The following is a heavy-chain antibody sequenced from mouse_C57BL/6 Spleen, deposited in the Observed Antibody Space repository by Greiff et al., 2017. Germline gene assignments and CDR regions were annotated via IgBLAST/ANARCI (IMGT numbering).Heavy chain of an antibody. Sequence: EVKLMESGGGLVKPGGSLKLSCAASGFTFSDYGMHWVRQAPEKGLEWVAYISSGSSTIYYADTVKGRFTISRDNAKNTLFLQMTSLRSEDTAMYYCARPGDFYFDYWGQGTTLTVSS. CDR3: ARPGDFYFDY. V-gene: IGHV5-17*01. CDR1: GFTFSDYG. D-gene: IGHD3-3*01. CDR2: ISSGSSTI. J-gene: IGHJ2*01.